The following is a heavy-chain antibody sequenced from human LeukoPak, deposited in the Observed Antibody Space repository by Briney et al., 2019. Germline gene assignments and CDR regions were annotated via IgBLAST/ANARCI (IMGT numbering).Heavy chain of an antibody. CDR3: AFSSWYYFDC. V-gene: IGHV3-23*01. Sequence: GGSLRLSCAASGFTFSSYAMTWVRQAPGKGLEWVSVISGSGGSTYYADSVKGRFTISRDNSKNTLYLQMNSLRAEDTAVYYCAFSSWYYFDCWGQGTLVTVSS. J-gene: IGHJ4*02. CDR1: GFTFSSYA. D-gene: IGHD6-13*01. CDR2: ISGSGGST.